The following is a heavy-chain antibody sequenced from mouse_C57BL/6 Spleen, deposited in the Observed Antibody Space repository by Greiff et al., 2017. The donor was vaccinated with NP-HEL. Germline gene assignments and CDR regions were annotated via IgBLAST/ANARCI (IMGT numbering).Heavy chain of an antibody. Sequence: EVKLVESGGGLVQPKGSLKLSCAASGFSFNTYAMNWVRQAPGKGLEWVARIRSKSNNYATYYADSVKDRFTISRDDSESMLYLQMNNLKTEDTAMYYCVRHGGGGYAMDYWGQGTSVTVSS. CDR1: GFSFNTYA. D-gene: IGHD1-1*02. CDR3: VRHGGGGYAMDY. V-gene: IGHV10-1*01. CDR2: IRSKSNNYAT. J-gene: IGHJ4*01.